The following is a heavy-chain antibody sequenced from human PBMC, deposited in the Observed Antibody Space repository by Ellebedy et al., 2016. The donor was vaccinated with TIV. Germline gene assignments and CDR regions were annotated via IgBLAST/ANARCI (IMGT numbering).Heavy chain of an antibody. V-gene: IGHV1-3*01. D-gene: IGHD1-26*01. CDR1: GYTFTNYA. J-gene: IGHJ4*02. Sequence: AASVKVSCKASGYTFTNYAMHWVRQAPGQRLEWMGWINAGNGNTTYSQKFQGRVTITRDTSASTAYMELSRLRSDDTAVYYCAKDGGSYSDFDYWGQGTLVTVSS. CDR3: AKDGGSYSDFDY. CDR2: INAGNGNT.